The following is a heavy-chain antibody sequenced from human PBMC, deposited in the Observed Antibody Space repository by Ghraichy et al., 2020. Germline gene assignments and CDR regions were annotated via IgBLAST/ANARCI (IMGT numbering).Heavy chain of an antibody. CDR1: GGSISSGSYY. J-gene: IGHJ4*02. CDR3: ARDYGDVFFDY. CDR2: IYTSGST. V-gene: IGHV4-61*02. Sequence: SETLSLTCTVSGGSISSGSYYWSWIRQPAGKGLEWIGRIYTSGSTNYNPSLKSRVTISVDTSKNQFSLKLSSVTAADTAVYYCARDYGDVFFDYWGQGTLVTVSS. D-gene: IGHD4-17*01.